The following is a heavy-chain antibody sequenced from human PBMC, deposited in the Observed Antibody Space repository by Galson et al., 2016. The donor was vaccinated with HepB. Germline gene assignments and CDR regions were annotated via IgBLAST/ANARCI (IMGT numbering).Heavy chain of an antibody. D-gene: IGHD2-2*01. Sequence: SLRLSCAASAFTFSRYSMSWVRQAPGKGLEWLSSISSSSDYIHYADSVKGRFTISRDNAKNSLYLHLSSRRVDDTAVYYCARAMGQYQLLPFAMNVWGQGTMVAVPS. CDR2: ISSSSDYI. J-gene: IGHJ6*02. V-gene: IGHV3-21*01. CDR3: ARAMGQYQLLPFAMNV. CDR1: AFTFSRYS.